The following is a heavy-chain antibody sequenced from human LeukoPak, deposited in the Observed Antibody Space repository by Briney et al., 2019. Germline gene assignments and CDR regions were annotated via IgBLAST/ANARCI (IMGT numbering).Heavy chain of an antibody. D-gene: IGHD3-22*01. CDR2: INPNSGGT. J-gene: IGHJ4*02. V-gene: IGHV1-2*02. CDR1: GYTFTGYY. Sequence: ASVKVSCKAFGYTFTGYYMHWVRQAPGQGLEWMGWINPNSGGTNYAQKFQGRVTMTRDTSISTAYMELSRLRSDDTAVYYCARASYYYDSSGYPGYYFDYWGQGTLVTVSS. CDR3: ARASYYYDSSGYPGYYFDY.